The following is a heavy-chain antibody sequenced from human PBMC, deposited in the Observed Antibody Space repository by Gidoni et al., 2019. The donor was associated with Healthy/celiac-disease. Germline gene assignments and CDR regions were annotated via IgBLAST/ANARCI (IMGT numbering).Heavy chain of an antibody. CDR1: GGSSCRSNC. Sequence: QAHLQESGPGLVNPSGTLSSTCADPGGSSCRSNCWRWVRQPAGTGLEWIGEIFHSGCTNYNPSLKSLVSLSVDKSNTQFSLKLISVTAAYTAVYYCARGRLLVGATSLWYFDLWGRGTLVTVSS. CDR2: IFHSGCT. D-gene: IGHD1-26*01. J-gene: IGHJ2*01. V-gene: IGHV4-4*02. CDR3: ARGRLLVGATSLWYFDL.